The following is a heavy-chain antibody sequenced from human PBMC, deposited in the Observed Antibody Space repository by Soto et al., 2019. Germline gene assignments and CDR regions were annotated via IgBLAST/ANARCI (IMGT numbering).Heavy chain of an antibody. CDR3: ARDRGLAARPPHFDY. V-gene: IGHV3-21*01. D-gene: IGHD6-6*01. Sequence: GGSLRLSCAASGFTFSSYSMNWVRQAPGKGLEWVSSISSSSYIYYADSVKGRFTISRDNAKNSLYLQMNSPRAEDTAVYYCARDRGLAARPPHFDYWGQGTLVTVSS. J-gene: IGHJ4*02. CDR2: ISSSSYI. CDR1: GFTFSSYS.